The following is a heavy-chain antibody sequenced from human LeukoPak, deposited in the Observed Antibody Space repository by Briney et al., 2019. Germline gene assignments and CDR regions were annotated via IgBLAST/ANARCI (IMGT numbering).Heavy chain of an antibody. CDR1: GLTLRNYW. J-gene: IGHJ4*01. Sequence: GGSLRLSCTASGLTLRNYWMHWVRQVPGKRLVWVSRISGDGSVTNYADSVQGRFTISRDNAKNILYLQINSLRSEDTAVYYCARYSSSSGGASYYLDYWGHGTLVTVSS. V-gene: IGHV3-74*01. CDR3: ARYSSSSGGASYYLDY. D-gene: IGHD6-6*01. CDR2: ISGDGSVT.